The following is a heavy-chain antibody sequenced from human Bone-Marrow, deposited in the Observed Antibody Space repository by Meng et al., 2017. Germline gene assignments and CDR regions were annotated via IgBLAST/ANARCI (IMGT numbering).Heavy chain of an antibody. CDR3: ARGTYSSSWNYYGMDI. CDR1: GFTFSSYA. Sequence: SCAATGFTFSSYAMHWVRQAPGKGLEWVAVISYDGSNKYYADSVKGRFTISRDNSKNTLYLQMNSLRAEDTAVYYCARGTYSSSWNYYGMDIWGQGTTVTVSS. J-gene: IGHJ6*02. V-gene: IGHV3-30*04. CDR2: ISYDGSNK. D-gene: IGHD6-13*01.